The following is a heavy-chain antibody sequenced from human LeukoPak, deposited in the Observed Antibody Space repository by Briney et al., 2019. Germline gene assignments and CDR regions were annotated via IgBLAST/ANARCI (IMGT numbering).Heavy chain of an antibody. Sequence: GGSLRLSCAASGFTFSSYAMSWVRQAPEKGLEWVSTIGGSDGSTDYADSVKGRFTISRDNFKNTLYLQMKGLRAEDTAVYYCAREPGCIIGWGIDNWGQGTLVTVSA. V-gene: IGHV3-23*01. J-gene: IGHJ4*02. CDR3: AREPGCIIGWGIDN. CDR1: GFTFSSYA. CDR2: IGGSDGST. D-gene: IGHD6-19*01.